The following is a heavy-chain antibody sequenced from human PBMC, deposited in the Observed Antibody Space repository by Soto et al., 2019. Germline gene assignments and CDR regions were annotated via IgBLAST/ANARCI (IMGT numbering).Heavy chain of an antibody. D-gene: IGHD3-16*01. CDR3: AREGGESSDGLYYFDS. Sequence: SETLSLTCAVYGGSFSGYYWSWIRQPPGKGLEWIGHIYYSGNTDYNPSLKSRLAISIDTSKNQFSLKLSSVTAADTAVYFCAREGGESSDGLYYFDSWGQGSLVTVSS. V-gene: IGHV4-34*01. J-gene: IGHJ4*02. CDR2: IYYSGNT. CDR1: GGSFSGYY.